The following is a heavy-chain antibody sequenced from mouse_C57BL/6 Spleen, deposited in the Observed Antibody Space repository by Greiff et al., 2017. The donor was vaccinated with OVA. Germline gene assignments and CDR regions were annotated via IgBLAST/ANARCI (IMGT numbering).Heavy chain of an antibody. D-gene: IGHD1-1*01. CDR1: GYSITSGYD. CDR3: ARDRDGSIDY. V-gene: IGHV3-1*01. CDR2: ISYSGST. J-gene: IGHJ2*01. Sequence: EVQLQQSGPGMVKPSQSLSLTCTVTGYSITSGYDWHWIRHFPGNKLEWMGYISYSGSTNYNPSLKSRISITHDTSKNHFFLKLNSVTTEDTATDYCARDRDGSIDYWGQGTTLTVSS.